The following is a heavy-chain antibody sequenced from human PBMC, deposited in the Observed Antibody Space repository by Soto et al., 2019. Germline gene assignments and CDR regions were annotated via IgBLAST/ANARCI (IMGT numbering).Heavy chain of an antibody. CDR1: GGSISSYY. CDR2: IYYSGST. D-gene: IGHD3-3*01. CDR3: ARAIFGVVPYYYYMDV. J-gene: IGHJ6*03. V-gene: IGHV4-59*01. Sequence: PSETLSLTCTVSGGSISSYYWSWIRQPPGKGLEWIGYIYYSGSTNYNPSLKSRVTISVDTSKNQFSLKLSSVTAADTAVYYWARAIFGVVPYYYYMDVWGKGTTVTVSS.